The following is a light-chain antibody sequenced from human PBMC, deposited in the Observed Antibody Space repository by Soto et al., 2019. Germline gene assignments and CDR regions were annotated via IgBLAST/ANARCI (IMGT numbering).Light chain of an antibody. CDR1: SSDVVNYNY. J-gene: IGLJ1*01. Sequence: QSVLPQPRSVSGSPGQSVTISCTGTSSDVVNYNYVSWYQQHPGKAPKLIIYDVTSRPSGVPDRFSGSKSDNTASLTISGLQAEDEADYYCCSYAGTYTYVFGTGTKV. CDR2: DVT. CDR3: CSYAGTYTYV. V-gene: IGLV2-11*01.